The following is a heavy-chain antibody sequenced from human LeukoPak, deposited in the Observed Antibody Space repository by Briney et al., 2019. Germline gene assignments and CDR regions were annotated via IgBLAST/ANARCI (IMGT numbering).Heavy chain of an antibody. J-gene: IGHJ4*02. Sequence: ASVKVSCKASGGTFSSYAISWVRQAPGQGLEWMGRIIPILGIANYAQKFQGRVTITADKSTSTAYMELSSLRSEDTAVYYCARERDYYDSSGYSLRYWGQRTLVTVSS. CDR2: IIPILGIA. CDR1: GGTFSSYA. D-gene: IGHD3-22*01. V-gene: IGHV1-69*04. CDR3: ARERDYYDSSGYSLRY.